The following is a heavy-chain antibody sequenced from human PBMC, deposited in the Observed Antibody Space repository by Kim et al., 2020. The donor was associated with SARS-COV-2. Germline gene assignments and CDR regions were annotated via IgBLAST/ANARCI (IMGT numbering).Heavy chain of an antibody. V-gene: IGHV3-74*01. Sequence: GGSLRLSCAASGFTFSSYWMHWVRQAPGKGLVWVSRINSDGSSTSYADSVKGRFTISRDNAKNTLYLQMNSLRAEDTAVYYCARDKWGGIAVAGTLPVLRYFDLWGRGTLVTVSS. J-gene: IGHJ2*01. CDR2: INSDGSST. CDR1: GFTFSSYW. D-gene: IGHD6-19*01. CDR3: ARDKWGGIAVAGTLPVLRYFDL.